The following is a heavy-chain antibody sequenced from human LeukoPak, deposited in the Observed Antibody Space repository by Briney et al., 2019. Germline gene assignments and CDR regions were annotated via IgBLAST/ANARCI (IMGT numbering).Heavy chain of an antibody. D-gene: IGHD6-19*01. CDR3: ASASSGWYDY. J-gene: IGHJ4*02. CDR2: ISNSGVTT. Sequence: GGSLRLSCVVSGFTFSSYAMSWVRQAPGTGLELVSVISNSGVTTYYADSVKGRFTISRENSKNTVYLQMNSLRAEDTAVYYCASASSGWYDYWGQGTLVTVSS. CDR1: GFTFSSYA. V-gene: IGHV3-23*01.